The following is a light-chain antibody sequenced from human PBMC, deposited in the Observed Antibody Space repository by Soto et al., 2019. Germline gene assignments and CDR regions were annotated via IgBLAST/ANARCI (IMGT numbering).Light chain of an antibody. CDR3: QQYGSSRDT. V-gene: IGKV3-20*01. Sequence: EIVLTQSPVTLSLSPGERATLSCRASQSVAGNSLAWYRHKPGQAPKLVIYGASSRSAGVPDSFVGSGSGTDFTITISRLEPEDFAVYYCQQYGSSRDTFGQGTKLEIK. CDR2: GAS. J-gene: IGKJ2*01. CDR1: QSVAGNS.